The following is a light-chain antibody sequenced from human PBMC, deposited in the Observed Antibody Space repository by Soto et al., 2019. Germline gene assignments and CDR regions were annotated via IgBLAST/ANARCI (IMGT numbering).Light chain of an antibody. Sequence: QAALTQPASVSGSPGQSITISCTGTSSDVGGYNFVSWYQQHPGKVPKLMIFDVNRRPSGVSDRFSGSKSGNTASLTISGLQAEDEGDYYCCSYTSSSTHVFGSGTKVTVL. CDR3: CSYTSSSTHV. CDR2: DVN. V-gene: IGLV2-14*03. J-gene: IGLJ1*01. CDR1: SSDVGGYNF.